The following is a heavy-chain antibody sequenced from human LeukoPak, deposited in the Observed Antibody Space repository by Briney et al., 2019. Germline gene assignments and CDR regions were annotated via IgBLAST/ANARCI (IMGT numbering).Heavy chain of an antibody. Sequence: SETLSLTCTVSGGSISSSSYYWGWIRQPPGKGLEWIGSIYYSGSTYYNPSLKSRVTISVDTSKNQFSLKLSSVTAADTAVYYCARPSTGRSGSYSSDAFDIWGQGTVVTVSS. V-gene: IGHV4-39*01. CDR3: ARPSTGRSGSYSSDAFDI. CDR2: IYYSGST. D-gene: IGHD1-26*01. CDR1: GGSISSSSYY. J-gene: IGHJ3*02.